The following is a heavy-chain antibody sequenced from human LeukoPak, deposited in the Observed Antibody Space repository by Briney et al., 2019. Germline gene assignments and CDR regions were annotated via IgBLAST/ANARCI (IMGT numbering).Heavy chain of an antibody. CDR1: GYTFTGYY. J-gene: IGHJ4*02. D-gene: IGHD6-13*01. CDR3: ARGQGGAAASY. CDR2: INPNSGNT. V-gene: IGHV1-8*02. Sequence: GASVKVSCKASGYTFTGYYMHWVRQAPGQGLEWMGWINPNSGNTGYAQKFQGRVTMTRNTSISTAYMELSSLRSEDTAVYYCARGQGGAAASYWGQGTLVTVSS.